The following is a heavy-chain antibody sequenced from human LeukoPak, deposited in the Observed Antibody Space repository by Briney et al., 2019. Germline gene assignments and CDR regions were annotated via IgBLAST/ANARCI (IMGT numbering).Heavy chain of an antibody. CDR1: GFTFDDYA. V-gene: IGHV3-9*03. CDR2: ISWNSGSI. J-gene: IGHJ4*02. Sequence: GRSLRLSCAASGFTFDDYAMHWVRQAAGKGLEWVSGISWNSGSIGYADSVKGRFTISRDNAKNSLYLQMNSLRAEDMALYYCAKAGYSYGSGLDYWGQGTLVTVSS. D-gene: IGHD5-18*01. CDR3: AKAGYSYGSGLDY.